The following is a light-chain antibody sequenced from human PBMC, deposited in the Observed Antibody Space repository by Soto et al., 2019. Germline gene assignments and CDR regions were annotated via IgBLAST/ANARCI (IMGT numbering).Light chain of an antibody. CDR3: QHYNAFPWP. V-gene: IGKV1-39*01. J-gene: IGKJ1*01. CDR1: QSISNY. Sequence: IQMTQSPSSLSAFVGDRVTITCRASQSISNYLNWYRQKPGKAPKLLIYAASSLQSGVPSRFSGSGSGTDFTLTISSLQPEDFATYYCQHYNAFPWPFGQGTKVEIK. CDR2: AAS.